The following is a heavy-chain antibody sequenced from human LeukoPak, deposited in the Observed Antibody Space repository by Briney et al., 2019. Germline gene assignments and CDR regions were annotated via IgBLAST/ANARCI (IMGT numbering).Heavy chain of an antibody. V-gene: IGHV3-11*04. D-gene: IGHD3-3*01. CDR2: ISSSGSTI. CDR3: ARENIFNFWSGYYRSDDAFDI. J-gene: IGHJ3*02. Sequence: GGSLRLSCAASGFTFSDYYMSWIRQAPGKGLEWVSYISSSGSTIYYADSVKGRFTISRDNAKNSLYLQMNSLRAEDTAVYYCARENIFNFWSGYYRSDDAFDIWGQGTMVTVSS. CDR1: GFTFSDYY.